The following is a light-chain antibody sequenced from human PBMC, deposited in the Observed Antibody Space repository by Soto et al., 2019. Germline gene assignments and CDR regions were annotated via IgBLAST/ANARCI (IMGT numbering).Light chain of an antibody. J-gene: IGKJ1*01. CDR2: DAS. CDR1: QSVRASY. Sequence: EIVLTQSPCTLSLSPGAGATLSCSASQSVRASYLAWYQQSPGQPPRLLIYDASTRAPGIPDRFSGSGSATDFTLTIRRLEPEDFAVYYCQQYGTSTTFGQGTKVDIK. CDR3: QQYGTSTT. V-gene: IGKV3-20*01.